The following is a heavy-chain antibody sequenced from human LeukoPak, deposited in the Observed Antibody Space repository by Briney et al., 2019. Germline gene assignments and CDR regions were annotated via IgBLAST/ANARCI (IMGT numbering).Heavy chain of an antibody. J-gene: IGHJ4*01. CDR2: ISGSGSTT. CDR3: AKDAWKRFDY. V-gene: IGHV3-23*01. D-gene: IGHD1-1*01. CDR1: GFTFSSFA. Sequence: GGSLRLSCAASGFTFSSFAMSWVRQAPGKGLEWISGISGSGSTTYYADSVKGRFTISRDNSKNTLYLQMNSLRAEDTAVYYCAKDAWKRFDYWGHGTLVTVAS.